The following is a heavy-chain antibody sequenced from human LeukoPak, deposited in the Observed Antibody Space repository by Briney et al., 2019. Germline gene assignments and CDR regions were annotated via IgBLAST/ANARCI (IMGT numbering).Heavy chain of an antibody. Sequence: GGSLRLSCAASGFTFGSYWMSWVRQAPEKGLEWVSTISGSGGGTYYADSVKGRFTISRDDSKNTLYLQMNSLRVEDTAVYYCVKDLGRYRNNCFDYWGQGTLVTVSS. D-gene: IGHD1-26*01. CDR3: VKDLGRYRNNCFDY. J-gene: IGHJ4*02. CDR2: ISGSGGGT. V-gene: IGHV3-23*01. CDR1: GFTFGSYW.